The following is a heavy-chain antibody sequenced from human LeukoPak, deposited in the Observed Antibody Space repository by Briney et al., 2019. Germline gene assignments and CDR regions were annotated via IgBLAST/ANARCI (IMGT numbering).Heavy chain of an antibody. D-gene: IGHD2-2*01. CDR3: ARIRAFYCSSTSCYLRLLGYFDY. J-gene: IGHJ4*02. CDR2: INHSGST. V-gene: IGHV4-34*01. CDR1: GGSFSGYY. Sequence: SETLSLTCAVYGGSFSGYYWSWIRQPPGKGLGWIGEINHSGSTNYNPSLKSRVTISVDTSKNQFSLKLSSVTAADTAVYYCARIRAFYCSSTSCYLRLLGYFDYWGQGTLVTVSS.